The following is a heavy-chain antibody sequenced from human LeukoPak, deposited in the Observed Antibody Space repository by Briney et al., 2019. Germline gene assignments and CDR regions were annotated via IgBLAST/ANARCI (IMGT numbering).Heavy chain of an antibody. Sequence: GGSLRLSCAASGFTFDDYGMSWVRQAPGKGLEWVSGISWNGDSTGYADSVKSRFTIFRNNAKNSLYLQMNSLRAEDTALYYCARDRIKIFGGVNWFDLWGQGTLVTVSS. CDR2: ISWNGDST. CDR3: ARDRIKIFGGVNWFDL. V-gene: IGHV3-20*04. J-gene: IGHJ5*02. D-gene: IGHD3-3*01. CDR1: GFTFDDYG.